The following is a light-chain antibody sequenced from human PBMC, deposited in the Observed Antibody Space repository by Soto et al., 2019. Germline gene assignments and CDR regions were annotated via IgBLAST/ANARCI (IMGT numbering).Light chain of an antibody. J-gene: IGLJ2*01. CDR3: QSYDSSNHVV. Sequence: NFMLTQPHSVSESPGKTVTISCTRSSGSIASNYVQWYQQRPCSAPTTVIYEDTQRPSGVPDRFSGSIDSSSNSASLTISGLKTEDEADYYCQSYDSSNHVVFGGGTKVTVL. V-gene: IGLV6-57*04. CDR1: SGSIASNY. CDR2: EDT.